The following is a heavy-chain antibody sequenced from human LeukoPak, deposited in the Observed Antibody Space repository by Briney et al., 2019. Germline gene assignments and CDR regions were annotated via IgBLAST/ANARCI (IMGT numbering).Heavy chain of an antibody. D-gene: IGHD6-13*01. CDR1: GGSISSSNW. CDR3: ARTRGYSSSWLFDY. CDR2: IYHSGST. Sequence: SETLSLTCAVSGGSISSSNWWSWVRQPPGKGLEWIGYIYHSGSTYYNPSLKSRVTISVDRSKNQFSLKLSSVTAADTAVYYCARTRGYSSSWLFDYWGQGTLVTVSS. J-gene: IGHJ4*02. V-gene: IGHV4-4*02.